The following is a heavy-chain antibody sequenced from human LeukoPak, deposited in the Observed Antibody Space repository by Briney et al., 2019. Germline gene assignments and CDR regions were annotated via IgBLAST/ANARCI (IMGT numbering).Heavy chain of an antibody. D-gene: IGHD1-1*01. Sequence: QSGGSLRLSCAASGFTFSAYGIHWVRQAPGKGLEWVAVISYDGSNKYYADSVKGRFTISRDNSKNTLYLQMNSLRAEDTAVYYCARAAPQLERRGGWYFQHWGQGTLVTVSS. J-gene: IGHJ1*01. V-gene: IGHV3-30*03. CDR2: ISYDGSNK. CDR1: GFTFSAYG. CDR3: ARAAPQLERRGGWYFQH.